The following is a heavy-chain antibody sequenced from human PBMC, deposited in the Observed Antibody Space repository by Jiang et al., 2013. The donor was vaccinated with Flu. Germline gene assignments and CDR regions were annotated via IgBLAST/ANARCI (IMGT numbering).Heavy chain of an antibody. CDR1: GGSISSGDYY. V-gene: IGHV4-30-4*01. J-gene: IGHJ6*02. D-gene: IGHD4-11*01. CDR3: AREADTGNYVRNGMDV. CDR2: IYYSGST. Sequence: GPGLVKPSQTLSLTCTVSGGSISSGDYYWSWIRQPPGKGPEWIGYIYYSGSTYYNPSLKSRVTISVDTSKNQFSLKLSSVTAADTAVYYCAREADTGNYVRNGMDVWGQGTTVTVSS.